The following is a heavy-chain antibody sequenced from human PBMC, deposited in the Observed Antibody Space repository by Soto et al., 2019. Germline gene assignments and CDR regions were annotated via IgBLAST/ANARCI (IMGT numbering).Heavy chain of an antibody. Sequence: SETLSLTCTVSGCSISSYYYSWIRQPPGKGLEWIGYFENSGSNKYNPSLESRVTMSVDTSNNQFSLILRSVTAADTAIYYCAGHTSGTTRDSWGPGTLVTVSS. CDR3: AGHTSGTTRDS. CDR1: GCSISSYY. J-gene: IGHJ4*02. D-gene: IGHD1-1*01. CDR2: FENSGSN. V-gene: IGHV4-59*08.